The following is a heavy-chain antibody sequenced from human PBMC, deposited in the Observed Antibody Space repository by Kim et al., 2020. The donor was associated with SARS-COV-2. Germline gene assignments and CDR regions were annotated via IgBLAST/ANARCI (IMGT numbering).Heavy chain of an antibody. Sequence: SETLSLTCTVSGGSISSSSYYWGWIRQPPGKGLEWIGSIYYSGSTYYNPSLKSRVTISVDTSKNQFSLKLSSVTAADTAVYYCARPVQLWYYFDYWGQGT. CDR1: GGSISSSSYY. CDR2: IYYSGST. CDR3: ARPVQLWYYFDY. V-gene: IGHV4-39*01. J-gene: IGHJ4*02. D-gene: IGHD5-18*01.